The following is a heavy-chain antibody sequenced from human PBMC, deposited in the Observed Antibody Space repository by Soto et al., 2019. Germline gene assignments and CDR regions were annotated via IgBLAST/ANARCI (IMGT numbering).Heavy chain of an antibody. Sequence: EVQLVESGGGLIQPGESLRLSCAASGFTVSISYMSWVRQAPGKGLEWVSTIYRDGSTYYADSVEGRFTISRDNSKSTLYLQMNSLRAEDTATYYCARGKGIGWYESSDCWGQGTLVTVSS. CDR3: ARGKGIGWYESSDC. CDR2: IYRDGST. V-gene: IGHV3-53*01. D-gene: IGHD6-19*01. J-gene: IGHJ4*02. CDR1: GFTVSISY.